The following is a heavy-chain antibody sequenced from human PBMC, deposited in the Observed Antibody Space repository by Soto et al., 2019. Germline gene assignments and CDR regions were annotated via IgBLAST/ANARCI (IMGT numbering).Heavy chain of an antibody. J-gene: IGHJ6*02. CDR3: TTVVTDYYGSGVAHYYYYYGMDV. Sequence: EVQLVESGGGLVKPGGSLRLSCAASGFTFSNAWMNWVRQAPGKGLERVGRIKSKTDGGTTDYAAPVKGRFTISRDDSKNTLYLQMNSLKTEDTAVYYCTTVVTDYYGSGVAHYYYYYGMDVWGQGTTVTVSS. D-gene: IGHD3-10*01. CDR2: IKSKTDGGTT. V-gene: IGHV3-15*07. CDR1: GFTFSNAW.